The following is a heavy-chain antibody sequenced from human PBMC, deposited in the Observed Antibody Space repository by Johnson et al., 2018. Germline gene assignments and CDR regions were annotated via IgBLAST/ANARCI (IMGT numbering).Heavy chain of an antibody. D-gene: IGHD1-1*01. CDR1: GYSFTTYW. CDR2: IYPGDSDT. J-gene: IGHJ1*01. V-gene: IGHV5-51*01. Sequence: VQLVESGAEVKKPGESLKISCKTSGYSFTTYWIAWVRQMPGKGLEWMGIIYPGDSDTRYSPAFQGQVTISADKSISTASLQWSSLKATDTAMYYCASHGYNWNDGYFQHWGQGTLVTVSS. CDR3: ASHGYNWNDGYFQH.